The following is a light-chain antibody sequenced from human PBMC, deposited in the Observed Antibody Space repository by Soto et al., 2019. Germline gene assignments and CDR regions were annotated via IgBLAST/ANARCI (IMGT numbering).Light chain of an antibody. Sequence: QSVLTQPPSASGSPWQRVTISCSGSRSNIGSNTVNWYQQLPGTAPKLLIYSNNQRPSGVPDRFSGSKSGTSASLAISGLQSEDEADYYCAAWDDSLNXLNYVFGTGXKVTVL. CDR1: RSNIGSNT. J-gene: IGLJ1*01. V-gene: IGLV1-44*01. CDR3: AAWDDSLNXLNYV. CDR2: SNN.